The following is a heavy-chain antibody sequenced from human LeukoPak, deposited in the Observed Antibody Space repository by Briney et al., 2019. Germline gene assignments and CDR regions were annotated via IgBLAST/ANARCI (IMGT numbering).Heavy chain of an antibody. D-gene: IGHD2-2*01. CDR2: IYYSGST. CDR3: ASQGYCSSTSCYATSWFDP. CDR1: GFTFSDYY. V-gene: IGHV4-39*01. Sequence: GSLRLSCAASGFTFSDYYMSWIRQPPGKGLEWVGSIYYSGSTYYNTSLKSRVTISVDTSKNQFSLKLSSVTAADTAVYYCASQGYCSSTSCYATSWFDPWGQGTLVSVSS. J-gene: IGHJ5*02.